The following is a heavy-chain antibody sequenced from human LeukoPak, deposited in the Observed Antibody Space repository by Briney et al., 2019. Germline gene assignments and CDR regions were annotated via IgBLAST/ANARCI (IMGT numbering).Heavy chain of an antibody. V-gene: IGHV3-7*05. D-gene: IGHD2-15*01. CDR3: ARISQRSFDP. CDR2: IKQDGVEQ. CDR1: GFTFSSYW. Sequence: GESLKISCAASGFTFSSYWMSWVRQAPGKGLEWVANIKQDGVEQYYVDSVEGRFTISRDNAKSSLFLQMNSLRAEDTAVYYCARISQRSFDPCGQGTLVTVSS. J-gene: IGHJ5*02.